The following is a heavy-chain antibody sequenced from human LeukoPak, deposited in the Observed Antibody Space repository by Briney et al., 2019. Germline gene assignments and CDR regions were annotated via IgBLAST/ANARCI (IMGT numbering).Heavy chain of an antibody. CDR1: GFTFSSYS. CDR3: AKLYYYDSSGDY. D-gene: IGHD3-22*01. J-gene: IGHJ4*02. CDR2: ISYDGSNK. V-gene: IGHV3-30*18. Sequence: PGGSLRLSCAASGFTFSSYSMNWVRQAPGKGLEWVAVISYDGSNKYYADSVKGRFTISRDNSKNTLYLQMNSLRAEDTAVYYCAKLYYYDSSGDYWGQGTLVTVSS.